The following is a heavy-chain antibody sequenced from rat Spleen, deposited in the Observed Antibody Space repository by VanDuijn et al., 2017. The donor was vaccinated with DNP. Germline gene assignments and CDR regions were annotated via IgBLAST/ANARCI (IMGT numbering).Heavy chain of an antibody. CDR3: ARRDTYYGFNWFAY. V-gene: IGHV5S10*01. Sequence: EVQLVESGGGLVQSGRSLKVSCAASGFTFSDYSMAWVRQAPKKGLEWVATIIYDGSGAYYGDSVKGRFTISRQNTISTLYLQMDSLRSEDTATYYCARRDTYYGFNWFAYWGQGTLVTVSS. CDR1: GFTFSDYS. CDR2: IIYDGSGA. D-gene: IGHD1-9*01. J-gene: IGHJ3*01.